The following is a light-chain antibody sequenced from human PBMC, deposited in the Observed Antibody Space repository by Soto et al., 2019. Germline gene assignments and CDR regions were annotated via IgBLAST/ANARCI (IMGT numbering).Light chain of an antibody. V-gene: IGKV3-15*01. CDR2: GAS. CDR1: QSVSSN. J-gene: IGKJ1*01. CDR3: QQYNNWPRT. Sequence: EIVMTQSPATLSVSPGAGAPLSCRASQSVSSNLAWYQQKPGQAPRLLIYGASTRATGIPARFSGSGSGTEFTLTISSLQSGDSAVYYCQQYNNWPRTFGQGTKVDIK.